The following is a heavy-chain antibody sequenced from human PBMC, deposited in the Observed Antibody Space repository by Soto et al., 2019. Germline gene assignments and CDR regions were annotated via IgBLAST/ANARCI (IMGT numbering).Heavy chain of an antibody. J-gene: IGHJ6*02. CDR2: IIPIFGTA. V-gene: IGHV1-69*13. Sequence: ASVKVSCKASGGTFSSYAISWVRQAPGQGLEWMGGIIPIFGTANYAQKFQGRVTITADESTSTAYVGLSSLRSEDTAVYYCAGVSSDPKPSYYYYGMDVWGQGTTVTVSS. CDR1: GGTFSSYA. CDR3: AGVSSDPKPSYYYYGMDV.